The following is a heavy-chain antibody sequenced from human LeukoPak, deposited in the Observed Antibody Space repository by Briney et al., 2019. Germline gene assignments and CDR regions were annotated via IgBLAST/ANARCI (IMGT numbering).Heavy chain of an antibody. CDR2: IYTSGNT. J-gene: IGHJ4*01. CDR1: GGSISSYF. CDR3: ARVSSGRTNFDY. Sequence: SETLSLTCSVSGGSISSYFWSWLRQPPGKGLEWIGRIYTSGNTNYNPSLKSRVTISVDKSKNQFSLKLSSVTAADTAVYYCARVSSGRTNFDYWGHGTLVTVSS. D-gene: IGHD6-19*01. V-gene: IGHV4-4*07.